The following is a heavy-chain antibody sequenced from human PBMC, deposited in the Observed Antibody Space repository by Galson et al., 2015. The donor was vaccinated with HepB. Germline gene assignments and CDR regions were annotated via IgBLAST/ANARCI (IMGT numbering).Heavy chain of an antibody. CDR3: ARRGGSGSYYNPRAVYWFDP. CDR1: GSSFTSYW. Sequence: QSGAEVTKPGESLRISCKGSGSSFTSYWISWVRQMPGEGLEWMGRIDPSDSYTNYSPSFQGHVTISADKSISTAYLQWSSLKASDTAMYYCARRGGSGSYYNPRAVYWFDPWGQGTLVTVSS. J-gene: IGHJ5*02. V-gene: IGHV5-10-1*01. D-gene: IGHD3-10*01. CDR2: IDPSDSYT.